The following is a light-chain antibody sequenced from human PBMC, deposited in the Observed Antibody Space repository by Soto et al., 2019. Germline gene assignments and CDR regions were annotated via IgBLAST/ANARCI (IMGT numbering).Light chain of an antibody. CDR3: QQYGPSQYT. CDR1: LCVISTY. Sequence: EVVLTQSPGTLSLSPGERATLSCRASLCVISTYLAWYQQKPGQAPRLLIYGASSRADGVPARFSGSGSGTDFTLTISGLEPDDCAIYYCQQYGPSQYTFGQGTKLEVK. CDR2: GAS. J-gene: IGKJ2*01. V-gene: IGKV3-20*01.